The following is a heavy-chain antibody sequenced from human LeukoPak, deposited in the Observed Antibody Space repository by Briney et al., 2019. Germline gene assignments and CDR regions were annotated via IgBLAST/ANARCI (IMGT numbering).Heavy chain of an antibody. J-gene: IGHJ4*02. CDR3: ARAGYSSSWYGGYFDY. Sequence: GGSLRLSCAASGFSFSSYRMNWVRQAPGKGLEWVSSISRSSSSIYYADSVKGRFTISRDNAKNSLYLQMNSLRAEDTAVYYCARAGYSSSWYGGYFDYWGQGTLVTVSS. D-gene: IGHD6-13*01. CDR1: GFSFSSYR. V-gene: IGHV3-21*01. CDR2: ISRSSSSI.